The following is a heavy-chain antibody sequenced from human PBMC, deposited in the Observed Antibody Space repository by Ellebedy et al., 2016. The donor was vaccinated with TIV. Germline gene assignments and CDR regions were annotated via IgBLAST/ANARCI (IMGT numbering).Heavy chain of an antibody. CDR3: AGGLVYCSSPSCVVYYYYGMDV. D-gene: IGHD2-2*01. V-gene: IGHV1-69*13. J-gene: IGHJ6*02. CDR2: IIPLFGTT. Sequence: SVKVSXKASGGTFSSYAISWVRQAPGQGLEWMRGIIPLFGTTNYAQKFQGRVTITADESTSAAYMELSSLRSEDTAVYYCAGGLVYCSSPSCVVYYYYGMDVWGQGTTVTVSS. CDR1: GGTFSSYA.